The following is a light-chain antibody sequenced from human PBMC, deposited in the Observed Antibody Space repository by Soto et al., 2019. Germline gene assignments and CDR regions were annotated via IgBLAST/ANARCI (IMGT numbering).Light chain of an antibody. Sequence: EIVLTQSPGTLSLSPGERATLSCRASQSVSSSYLAWYQQKPGQAPRLLIYGASSRATGIPDRFSGSGSGTDFTLTISRLEPEDFAVYYCQQYDSSPQTCGQGTKGEIK. J-gene: IGKJ1*01. CDR1: QSVSSSY. CDR2: GAS. CDR3: QQYDSSPQT. V-gene: IGKV3-20*01.